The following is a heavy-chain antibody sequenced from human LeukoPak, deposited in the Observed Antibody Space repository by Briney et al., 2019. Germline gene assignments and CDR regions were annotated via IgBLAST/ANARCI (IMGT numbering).Heavy chain of an antibody. Sequence: PGGSLRLSCAASGFTFSSYAMSWVRQAPGKGLEWVSAISGSGGSTYYADSVKGRFTISRDNSKNTLYLQMNSLRAEDTAVYYCAKVSLGYCSSTSCLGFDYWGQGTLVTVSS. CDR1: GFTFSSYA. J-gene: IGHJ4*02. CDR3: AKVSLGYCSSTSCLGFDY. D-gene: IGHD2-2*01. CDR2: ISGSGGST. V-gene: IGHV3-23*01.